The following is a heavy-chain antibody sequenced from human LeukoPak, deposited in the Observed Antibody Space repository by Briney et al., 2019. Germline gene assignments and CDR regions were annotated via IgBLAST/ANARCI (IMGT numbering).Heavy chain of an antibody. CDR1: GYTFTGYY. Sequence: GASVKVSCKASGYTFTGYYMHWVRQAPGQGLEWMGWISAYNGNTNYAQKLQGRVTMTTDTSTSTAYMELRSLRSDDTAVYYCARDPLVVVAATYYYYYGMDVWGQGTTVTVSS. J-gene: IGHJ6*02. CDR2: ISAYNGNT. CDR3: ARDPLVVVAATYYYYYGMDV. V-gene: IGHV1-18*04. D-gene: IGHD2-15*01.